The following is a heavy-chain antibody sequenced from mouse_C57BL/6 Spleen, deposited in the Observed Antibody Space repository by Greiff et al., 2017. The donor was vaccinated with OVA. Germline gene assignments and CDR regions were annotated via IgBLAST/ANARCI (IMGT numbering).Heavy chain of an antibody. CDR2: ISSGSSTI. J-gene: IGHJ2*01. CDR1: GFTFSDYG. D-gene: IGHD1-1*01. CDR3: ARDGSSYLDY. V-gene: IGHV5-17*01. Sequence: DVMLVESGGGLVKPGGSLKLSCAASGFTFSDYGMHWVRQAPEKGLEWVAYISSGSSTIYYADTVKGRFTISRDNAKNTLFLQMTSLRSEDTAMYYCARDGSSYLDYWGQGTTLTVSS.